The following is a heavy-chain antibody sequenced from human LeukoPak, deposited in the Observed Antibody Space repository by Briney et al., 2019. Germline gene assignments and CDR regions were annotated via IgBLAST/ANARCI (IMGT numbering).Heavy chain of an antibody. Sequence: GESLKISCKGSGYSFTSYWIGWVRQMPGKGLGWMGIIYPGDSDTRYSPSFQGQVTISADKSISTAYLQWSSLQASDTAMYYCARRRISSVAGNYYFDYWGQGTLVTVSS. V-gene: IGHV5-51*01. J-gene: IGHJ4*02. D-gene: IGHD6-19*01. CDR3: ARRRISSVAGNYYFDY. CDR1: GYSFTSYW. CDR2: IYPGDSDT.